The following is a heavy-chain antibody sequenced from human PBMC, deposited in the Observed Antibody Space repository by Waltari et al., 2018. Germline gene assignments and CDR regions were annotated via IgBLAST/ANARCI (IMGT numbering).Heavy chain of an antibody. CDR1: GGSISSGYY. J-gene: IGHJ4*02. CDR3: ARILAGTTNF. CDR2: IGGSSGST. Sequence: QVQLKESGPGLVKPSETLSLTCSVPGGSISSGYYWNWIRQPPGKGLEWIGYIGGSSGSTYFNPSLKSRVTISKDTSKNQFSLKLSSVTAADTALYYCARILAGTTNFWGQGVLVTVSS. D-gene: IGHD1-1*01. V-gene: IGHV4-38-2*01.